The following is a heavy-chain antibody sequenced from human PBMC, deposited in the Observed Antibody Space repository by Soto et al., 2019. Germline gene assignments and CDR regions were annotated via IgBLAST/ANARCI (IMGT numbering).Heavy chain of an antibody. V-gene: IGHV4-59*01. Sequence: SETLSLTCTVSGGSISSYYWSWIRQPPGKGLEWIGYIYYSGSTNYNPSLKSRVTISVDTSKNQFSLKLSSVTAADTAVYYCARWYYYDSSGYFPYWGQGTLVTGSS. J-gene: IGHJ4*02. CDR3: ARWYYYDSSGYFPY. CDR2: IYYSGST. D-gene: IGHD3-22*01. CDR1: GGSISSYY.